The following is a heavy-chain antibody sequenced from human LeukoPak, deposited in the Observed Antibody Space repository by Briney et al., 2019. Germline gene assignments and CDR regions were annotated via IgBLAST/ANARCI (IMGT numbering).Heavy chain of an antibody. CDR2: INHSGST. CDR1: VGSFSGYY. V-gene: IGHV4-34*01. Sequence: PSETLSLTCAVYVGSFSGYYWSWIREPPGKGVEWIGEINHSGSTNYILSLNSRVTISVDTSKNQFSLKLSSVTAADTAVYYCARGYYGSGSHCCHMDVWGKGTTITVS. CDR3: ARGYYGSGSHCCHMDV. J-gene: IGHJ6*03. D-gene: IGHD3-10*01.